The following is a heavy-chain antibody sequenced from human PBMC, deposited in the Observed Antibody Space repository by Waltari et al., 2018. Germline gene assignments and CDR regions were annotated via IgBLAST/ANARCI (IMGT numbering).Heavy chain of an antibody. V-gene: IGHV1-2*06. CDR1: GGTFSSYA. CDR3: ARELVGATGLDY. Sequence: QVQLVQSGAEVKKPGSSVKVSCKASGGTFSSYAISWVRQAPGQGLEWMGRINPNSGGTNYAQKFQGRVTMTRDTSISTAYMELSRLRSDDTAVYYCARELVGATGLDYWGQGTLVTVSS. D-gene: IGHD1-26*01. J-gene: IGHJ4*02. CDR2: INPNSGGT.